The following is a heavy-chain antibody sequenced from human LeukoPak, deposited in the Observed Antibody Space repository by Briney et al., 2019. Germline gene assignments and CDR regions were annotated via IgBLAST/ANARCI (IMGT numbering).Heavy chain of an antibody. CDR3: ARDHIGWFDP. V-gene: IGHV3-7*01. CDR1: GFTFSNNW. CDR2: VKKDESEK. Sequence: PGGSLRLSCAASGFTFSNNWMTWVRQAPGKGLEWVASVKKDESEKYYVDSVKGRFTISRDNAKNSLYLQMNSLRVEDTAVFYCARDHIGWFDPWGQGTLVTVSS. J-gene: IGHJ5*02.